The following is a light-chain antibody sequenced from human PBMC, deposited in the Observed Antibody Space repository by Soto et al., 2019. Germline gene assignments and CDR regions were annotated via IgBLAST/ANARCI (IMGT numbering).Light chain of an antibody. CDR2: GAS. V-gene: IGKV3-15*01. Sequence: DIVMSQTPLSLSVTPGQPASISCSSSQSLLSSNLAWYQQRPGQAPRLLIYGASTRATDTPVRFRGSGSGTEFTLTISSLQSEDFAVYYCQQYNNWPPSIIFGQGTRLEIK. CDR1: QSLLSSN. CDR3: QQYNNWPPSII. J-gene: IGKJ5*01.